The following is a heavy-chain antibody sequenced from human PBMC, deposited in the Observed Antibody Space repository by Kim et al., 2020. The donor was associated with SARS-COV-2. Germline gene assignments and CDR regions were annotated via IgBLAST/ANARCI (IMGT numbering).Heavy chain of an antibody. V-gene: IGHV1-69*04. CDR2: IIPILGIA. J-gene: IGHJ3*02. CDR1: GGTFSSYA. CDR3: AREGWELPDDAFDI. Sequence: SVKVSCKASGGTFSSYAISWVRQAPGQGLEWMGRIIPILGIANYAQKFQGRVTITADKSTSTAYMELSSLRSEDTAVYYCAREGWELPDDAFDIWGQGTMVTVSS. D-gene: IGHD1-26*01.